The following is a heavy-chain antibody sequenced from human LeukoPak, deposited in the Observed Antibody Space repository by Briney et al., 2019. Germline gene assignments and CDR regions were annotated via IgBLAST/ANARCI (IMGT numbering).Heavy chain of an antibody. V-gene: IGHV3-23*01. CDR2: ISGSGGST. CDR1: GFTFISYA. CDR3: APDLRGAAWSLDY. J-gene: IGHJ4*02. D-gene: IGHD2-15*01. Sequence: GGSLRLSCAASGFTFISYAMSWVRQAPGKGLEWVSTISGSGGSTDYADSVNGRFTISRDNSKNTLYLQMNSLRAEDTAIYYCAPDLRGAAWSLDYWGQGTLVTVSS.